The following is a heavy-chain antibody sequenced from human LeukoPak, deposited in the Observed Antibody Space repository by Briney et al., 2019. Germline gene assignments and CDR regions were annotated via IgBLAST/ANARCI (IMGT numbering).Heavy chain of an antibody. D-gene: IGHD3-3*01. Sequence: SETLSLTCTVSGGSISSGSYYWGWIRQPPGKGLEWIGSIYYSGNTYYNPSHKSRVTISVDTSKNQISLKLKSVTAADTAVYYCARLWSGYRPPYYWGQGTRVTVSS. CDR2: IYYSGNT. J-gene: IGHJ4*02. CDR1: GGSISSGSYY. V-gene: IGHV4-39*01. CDR3: ARLWSGYRPPYY.